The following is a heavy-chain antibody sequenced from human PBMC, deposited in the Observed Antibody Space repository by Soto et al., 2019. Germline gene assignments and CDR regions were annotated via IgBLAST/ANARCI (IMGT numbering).Heavy chain of an antibody. J-gene: IGHJ6*03. D-gene: IGHD6-13*01. CDR1: GFTFSSYW. CDR3: ARVGIAAAGTWDYYYYYMDV. V-gene: IGHV3-7*01. CDR2: IKQDGSEK. Sequence: GGSLRLSCAASGFTFSSYWMSWVRQAPGKGLEWVANIKQDGSEKYYVDSVKGRFTISRDNAKNSLYLQMNSLRAEDTAVYYCARVGIAAAGTWDYYYYYMDVWGKGTTVTVSS.